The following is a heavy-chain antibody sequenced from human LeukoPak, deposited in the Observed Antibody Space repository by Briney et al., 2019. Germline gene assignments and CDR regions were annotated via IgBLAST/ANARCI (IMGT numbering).Heavy chain of an antibody. D-gene: IGHD6-19*01. V-gene: IGHV4-59*01. J-gene: IGHJ5*02. CDR2: IYYSGST. CDR1: GGSINSYY. Sequence: SETLSLTCTVSGGSINSYYWSWIRQPPGKGLEWIGYIYYSGSTNYNPSLKSRVTISVDTSKNQFSLKLSSVTAADTAVYYCARVVAGRTNWFDPWGQGTLVTVSS. CDR3: ARVVAGRTNWFDP.